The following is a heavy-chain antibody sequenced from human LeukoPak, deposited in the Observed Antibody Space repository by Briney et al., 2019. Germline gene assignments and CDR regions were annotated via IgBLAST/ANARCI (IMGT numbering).Heavy chain of an antibody. CDR2: IYTSGST. CDR3: ARENSGSYREFDY. D-gene: IGHD1-26*01. V-gene: IGHV4-4*07. Sequence: SETLSLTCTVSGGSICSYYWSWIRQPAGKGLEWIGRIYTSGSTNYNASLKSGVSMSVDTSKNQFSLKLSSVTAADTAVFYCARENSGSYREFDYWGQGTLVTVSS. J-gene: IGHJ4*02. CDR1: GGSICSYY.